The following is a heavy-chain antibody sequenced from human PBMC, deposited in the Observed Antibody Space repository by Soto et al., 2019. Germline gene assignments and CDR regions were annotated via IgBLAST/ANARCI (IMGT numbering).Heavy chain of an antibody. CDR2: IDPSDSFT. D-gene: IGHD5-18*01. CDR1: GYSFTGYG. J-gene: IGHJ5*02. Sequence: GESLKISSRGAGYSFTGYGISWVRQMPGKGLEWMGRIDPSDSFTNYSPSFQGHVTISADKSISTAYLQWSSLKASDTAMYYCARHLYSYGNNWFDPWGQGTLVTVSS. CDR3: ARHLYSYGNNWFDP. V-gene: IGHV5-10-1*01.